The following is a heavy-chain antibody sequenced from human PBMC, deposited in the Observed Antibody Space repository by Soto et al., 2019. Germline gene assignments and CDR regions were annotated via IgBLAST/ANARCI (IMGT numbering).Heavy chain of an antibody. V-gene: IGHV5-51*01. CDR1: GNSFNSYG. CDR3: AALTGATFQ. D-gene: IGHD1-20*01. CDR2: VHPGNSDI. J-gene: IGHJ4*02. Sequence: PXDSLKVSWKSSGNSFNSYGIGLVRQMPGKGLEWMGIVHPGNSDIRYSPSFQGQVTVSVDRSISTAYLQWSSLKASDTAMYYCAALTGATFQWGQGTLVTVSS.